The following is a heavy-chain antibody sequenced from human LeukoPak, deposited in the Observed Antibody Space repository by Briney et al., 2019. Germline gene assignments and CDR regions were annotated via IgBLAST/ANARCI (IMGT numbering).Heavy chain of an antibody. CDR3: ARDTTLDH. CDR1: GGSISSGGYY. CDR2: IYYSGST. Sequence: ASETLSLTCTVSGGSISSGGYYWSWIRQHPGKGLKWIGNIYYSGSTHYNPSLKSRITISVGTSKNQFSLKLSSVTAADTAVYYCARDTTLDHWGQGTLVTVSS. J-gene: IGHJ4*02. D-gene: IGHD1-1*01. V-gene: IGHV4-31*03.